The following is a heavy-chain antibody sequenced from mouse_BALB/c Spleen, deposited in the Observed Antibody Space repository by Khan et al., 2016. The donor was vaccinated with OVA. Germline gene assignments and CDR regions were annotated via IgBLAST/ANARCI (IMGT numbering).Heavy chain of an antibody. V-gene: IGHV1-20*02. CDR1: GYSFTGYF. CDR3: ARTYGSYVDY. J-gene: IGHJ2*01. Sequence: VQLKESGPELVKPGASVKISCKASGYSFTGYFMNWVMQSHGKSLEWIGRINPHIGETFYNQKFRDKASLTVDESSSTAHMELRSLASEDSAVYYCARTYGSYVDYWGQGTTLTVSS. D-gene: IGHD1-1*01. CDR2: INPHIGET.